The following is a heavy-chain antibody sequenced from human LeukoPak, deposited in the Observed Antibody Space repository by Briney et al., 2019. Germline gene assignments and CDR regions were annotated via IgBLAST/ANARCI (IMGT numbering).Heavy chain of an antibody. J-gene: IGHJ4*02. CDR3: AKAKWFGELSSFDY. CDR1: GFNFSIYS. D-gene: IGHD3-10*01. Sequence: GGSLRLSCAASGFNFSIYSMNWVRRAPGKGLEWVSYITRSSTTIYYADSVKGRFTISRDNAENSLYLQMNSLRAEDTAVYYCAKAKWFGELSSFDYWGQGTLVTVSS. CDR2: ITRSSTTI. V-gene: IGHV3-48*01.